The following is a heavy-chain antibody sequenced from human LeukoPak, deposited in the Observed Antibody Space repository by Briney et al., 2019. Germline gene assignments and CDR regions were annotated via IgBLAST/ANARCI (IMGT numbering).Heavy chain of an antibody. D-gene: IGHD5-18*01. CDR1: GYTFTGYY. CDR2: INPNSGGT. V-gene: IGHV1-2*02. CDR3: ARGVVGYSYAPDAFDI. J-gene: IGHJ3*02. Sequence: ASVKVSCKASGYTFTGYYMHWVRQAPGQGLEWMGWINPNSGGTNYAQKFQGRVTMTRDTSISTAYMELSRLRSDDTAVCYCARGVVGYSYAPDAFDIWDQGTMVTVSS.